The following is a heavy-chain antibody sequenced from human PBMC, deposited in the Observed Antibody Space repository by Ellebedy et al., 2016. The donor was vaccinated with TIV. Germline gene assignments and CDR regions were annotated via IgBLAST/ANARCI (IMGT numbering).Heavy chain of an antibody. CDR1: GFTVSNNY. V-gene: IGHV3-21*06. D-gene: IGHD6-19*01. CDR2: ISSSLSYI. J-gene: IGHJ4*02. Sequence: PGGSLRLSCAASGFTVSNNYMRWVRQAPGKGLEWVSSISSSLSYIDYADSVKGRFTIPRDDAKNAVFLQMNSLRVEDTAVYFCARDRKWLVSPDFWGQGALVAVSS. CDR3: ARDRKWLVSPDF.